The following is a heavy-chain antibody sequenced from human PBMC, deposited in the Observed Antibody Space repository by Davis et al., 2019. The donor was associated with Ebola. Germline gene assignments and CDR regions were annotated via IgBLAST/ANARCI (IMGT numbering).Heavy chain of an antibody. CDR2: IYHSGST. J-gene: IGHJ6*02. CDR1: GGSISSSSYY. D-gene: IGHD2-2*02. V-gene: IGHV4-39*01. Sequence: SETLSLTCTVSGGSISSSSYYWGWIRQPPGKGLEWIGSIYHSGSTYYNPSLKSRVTISVDTSKNQFSLKLSSVTAADTAVYYCARRGIPTFYGMDVWGQGTTVTVSS. CDR3: ARRGIPTFYGMDV.